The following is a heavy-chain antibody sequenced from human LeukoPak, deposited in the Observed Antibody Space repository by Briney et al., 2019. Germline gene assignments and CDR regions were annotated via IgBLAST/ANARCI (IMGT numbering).Heavy chain of an antibody. CDR3: ARADMATITVDY. D-gene: IGHD5-24*01. V-gene: IGHV3-48*03. CDR2: ISSSGSNI. Sequence: GGSLRLSCAASGFTFSSYAMHWVRQAPGKGLKWVSYISSSGSNIYYADSVKGRFTISRDNAKNSLFLQMNSLRAEDTAVYYCARADMATITVDYWGQGTLVTVS. J-gene: IGHJ4*02. CDR1: GFTFSSYA.